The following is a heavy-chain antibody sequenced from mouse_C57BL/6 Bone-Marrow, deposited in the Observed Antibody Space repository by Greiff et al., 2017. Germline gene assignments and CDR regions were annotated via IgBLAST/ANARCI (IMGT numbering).Heavy chain of an antibody. Sequence: VQLQQSGAELVRPGASVKLSCTASGFNIKDDYMHWVKQSPEQGLAWIGWIDPANGDTEYASKFQGKATITTDTSSNTAYLQLSSLTSGDTAVYYCTSGTVVADWYFDVWGTGTTGTVSS. CDR2: IDPANGDT. D-gene: IGHD1-1*01. J-gene: IGHJ1*03. CDR3: TSGTVVADWYFDV. CDR1: GFNIKDDY. V-gene: IGHV14-4*01.